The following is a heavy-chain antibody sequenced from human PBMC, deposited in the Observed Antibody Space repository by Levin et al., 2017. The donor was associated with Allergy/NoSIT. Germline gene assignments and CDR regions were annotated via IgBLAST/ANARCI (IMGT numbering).Heavy chain of an antibody. D-gene: IGHD3-16*01. Sequence: AASVKVSCKASGYTFTRYVIHWVRQAPGQGPEWMGWINPDSGGTNYVEKFQGRVTMTRDTSINTAYMELNSLTSGDTAVYYCARSLAVGWADSWGQGTLVAVSS. V-gene: IGHV1-2*02. J-gene: IGHJ4*02. CDR2: INPDSGGT. CDR3: ARSLAVGWADS. CDR1: GYTFTRYV.